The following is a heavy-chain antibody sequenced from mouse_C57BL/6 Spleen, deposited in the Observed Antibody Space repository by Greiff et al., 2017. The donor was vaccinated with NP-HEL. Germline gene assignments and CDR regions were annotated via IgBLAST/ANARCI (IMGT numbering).Heavy chain of an antibody. Sequence: EVMLVESGGGLVKPGGSLKLSCAASGFTFSDYGMHWVRQAPEKGLEWVAYISSGSSTIYYADTVKGRFTISRDNAKNALFLQMTSLRSEDTAMYYCARIDDYGYWGQGTTLTVSS. CDR2: ISSGSSTI. CDR3: ARIDDYGY. D-gene: IGHD2-4*01. J-gene: IGHJ2*01. V-gene: IGHV5-17*01. CDR1: GFTFSDYG.